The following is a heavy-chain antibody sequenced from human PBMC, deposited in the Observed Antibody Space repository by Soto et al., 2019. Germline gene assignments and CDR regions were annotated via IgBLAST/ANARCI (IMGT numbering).Heavy chain of an antibody. CDR3: ARESDSSGYAFDY. V-gene: IGHV1-2*02. Sequence: ASVKVSCKASGYTLTGYYMHWVRQAPGQGLEWMGWINPNSGGTNYARKFQGRVTMTRDTSISTAYMELSRLRSDDTAVYYCARESDSSGYAFDYWGQGTLVTVSS. D-gene: IGHD3-22*01. CDR1: GYTLTGYY. J-gene: IGHJ4*01. CDR2: INPNSGGT.